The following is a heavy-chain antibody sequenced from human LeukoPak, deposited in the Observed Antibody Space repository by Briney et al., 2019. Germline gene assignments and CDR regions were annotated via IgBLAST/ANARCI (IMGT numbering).Heavy chain of an antibody. V-gene: IGHV1-2*02. CDR3: ARDGDYSNYPWFDP. Sequence: ASVKVSCKASGFTFTGYYMHWVRQAPGQGLEWMGWINPNSGGTNYAQKFQGRVTMTRDTSISTAYMDLSGLRSDDTAVYYCARDGDYSNYPWFDPWGQGTLVTVSS. D-gene: IGHD4-11*01. CDR1: GFTFTGYY. J-gene: IGHJ5*02. CDR2: INPNSGGT.